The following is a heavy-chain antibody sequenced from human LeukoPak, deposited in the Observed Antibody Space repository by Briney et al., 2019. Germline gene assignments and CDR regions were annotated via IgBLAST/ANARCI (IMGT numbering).Heavy chain of an antibody. CDR2: ISCYNGDT. Sequence: ASVKVSCKASGYTFSHHGMSWVRQAPGQGLEWMGWISCYNGDTMYAQNVQGRVTMTTDTSTRTAYMELRSLRSDDTAMYYCARDPSNSSGYHAHFDSWGQGTLVTVSS. CDR3: ARDPSNSSGYHAHFDS. CDR1: GYTFSHHG. V-gene: IGHV1-18*01. D-gene: IGHD3-22*01. J-gene: IGHJ4*02.